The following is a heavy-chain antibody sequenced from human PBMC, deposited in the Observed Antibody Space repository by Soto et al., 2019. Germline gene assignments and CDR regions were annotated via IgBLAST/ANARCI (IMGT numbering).Heavy chain of an antibody. V-gene: IGHV4-34*01. CDR2: INHSGST. CDR1: GGSFSGYY. D-gene: IGHD5-18*01. J-gene: IGHJ6*02. Sequence: SETLSLTCAVYGGSFSGYYWSWIRQPPGKGLEWIGEINHSGSTNYNPSLKSRVTISVDTSKNQFSLKLSSVTAADTAVYYCARVTQLWLNSGYYGMDVWGQGTTVTVSS. CDR3: ARVTQLWLNSGYYGMDV.